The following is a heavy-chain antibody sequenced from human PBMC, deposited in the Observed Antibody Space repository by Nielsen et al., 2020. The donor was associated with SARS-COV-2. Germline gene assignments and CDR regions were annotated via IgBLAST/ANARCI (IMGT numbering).Heavy chain of an antibody. CDR1: GFTVSSNY. D-gene: IGHD3-16*02. CDR2: IYSGGST. J-gene: IGHJ4*02. CDR3: ARGPITFGGVIVPFDY. V-gene: IGHV3-53*01. Sequence: GGSLRLSCAASGFTVSSNYMNWVRQAPGKGLEWVSAIYSGGSTFYADSVKGRFTISRDNSKNTLYLQMNSLRAEDTAVYYCARGPITFGGVIVPFDYWGQGTLVTVSS.